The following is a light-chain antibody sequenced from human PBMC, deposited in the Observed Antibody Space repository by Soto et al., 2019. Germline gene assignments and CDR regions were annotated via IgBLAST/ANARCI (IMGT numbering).Light chain of an antibody. J-gene: IGKJ2*01. CDR1: QNISSW. V-gene: IGKV1-5*03. CDR2: KAS. CDR3: QHYNTYSYT. Sequence: DIQMTQSPSTLSASIGDSVTITCRASQNISSWLAWYQQRPWKAPKVLIYKASTLESGVPSRVNGSGSGTEFALTISSLPPDDFETYSCQHYNTYSYTFGQGTKLEIK.